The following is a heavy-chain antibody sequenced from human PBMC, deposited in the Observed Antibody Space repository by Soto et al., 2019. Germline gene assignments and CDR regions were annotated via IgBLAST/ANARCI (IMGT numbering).Heavy chain of an antibody. V-gene: IGHV3-30*18. J-gene: IGHJ3*02. Sequence: QVQLVESGGGVVQPGRSLRLSCAASGFTFSSYGMHWVRQAPGKGLEWVAVISYDGSNKYYADSVKGRFTISRDNFKNTLYLQMNSLRAEDTAVYYCAKGSTGTAPDAFDIWGQGTMVTVSS. D-gene: IGHD5-18*01. CDR3: AKGSTGTAPDAFDI. CDR2: ISYDGSNK. CDR1: GFTFSSYG.